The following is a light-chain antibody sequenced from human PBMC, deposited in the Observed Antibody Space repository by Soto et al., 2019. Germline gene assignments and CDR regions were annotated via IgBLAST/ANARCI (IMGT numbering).Light chain of an antibody. CDR1: QSVTKNN. V-gene: IGKV3-20*01. CDR3: QQYGSSPLT. Sequence: EIVFSPAPVALSLSPVERATPSCMASQSVTKNNLNWYQQKPGQAPRLLIYGASIRATGIPDRFSGSGSGTDFTLTVSRLEPEDFALYYCQQYGSSPLTFGGGTKVDIK. CDR2: GAS. J-gene: IGKJ4*01.